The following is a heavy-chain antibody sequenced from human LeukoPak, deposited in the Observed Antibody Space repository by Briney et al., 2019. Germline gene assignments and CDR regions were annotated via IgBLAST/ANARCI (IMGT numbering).Heavy chain of an antibody. J-gene: IGHJ4*02. V-gene: IGHV3-48*01. CDR1: GFTFSSYS. CDR3: ARGSDYYDSSGQYYFDY. Sequence: GGSLRLSCAASGFTFSSYSMNWVRQAPGKGLVWVSFISSSSSTIYYADSVKGRFTISRDNAKNSLYLQMNSLRAEDTAVYYCARGSDYYDSSGQYYFDYWGQGTLVTVSS. D-gene: IGHD3-22*01. CDR2: ISSSSSTI.